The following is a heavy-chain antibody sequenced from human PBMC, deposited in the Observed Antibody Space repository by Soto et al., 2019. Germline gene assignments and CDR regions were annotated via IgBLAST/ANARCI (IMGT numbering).Heavy chain of an antibody. Sequence: PSQTLSLTCSISGDSVSSNSAAWNWIRQSPSRGLEWLGRTYYRSKWYNDYAVSVKSRITINPDTSKNPFSLQLNSVPPEATAVYYCARDAAARPNDAFDIWGQGTMVTVSS. D-gene: IGHD6-6*01. CDR1: GDSVSSNSAA. V-gene: IGHV6-1*01. CDR3: ARDAAARPNDAFDI. J-gene: IGHJ3*02. CDR2: TYYRSKWYN.